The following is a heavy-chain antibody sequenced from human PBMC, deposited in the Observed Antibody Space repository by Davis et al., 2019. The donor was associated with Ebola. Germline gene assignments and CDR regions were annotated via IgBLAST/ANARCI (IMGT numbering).Heavy chain of an antibody. CDR3: AREVRITIFGVVYYYGMDV. CDR1: GFTFSSYA. D-gene: IGHD3-3*01. Sequence: GESLKISCAASGFTFSSYAMHWVRQAPGKGLEWVANIKQDGSEKYYVDSVKGRFTISRDNAKNSLYLQMNSLRAEDTAVYYCAREVRITIFGVVYYYGMDVWGQGTTVTVPS. J-gene: IGHJ6*02. V-gene: IGHV3-7*01. CDR2: IKQDGSEK.